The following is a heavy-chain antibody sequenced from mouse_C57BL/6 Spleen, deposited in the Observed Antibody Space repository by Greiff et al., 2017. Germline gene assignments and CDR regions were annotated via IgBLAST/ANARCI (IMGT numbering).Heavy chain of an antibody. D-gene: IGHD2-3*01. V-gene: IGHV1-50*01. CDR2: IDPSDSYT. CDR1: GYTFTSYW. J-gene: IGHJ3*01. Sequence: QVQLQQPGAELVRPGSSVKLSCKASGYTFTSYWMDWVKQRPGQGLEWIGEIDPSDSYTNYNQKFKGKATLTVDTSSSTAYMPLSSLASEDSAVXYCASYDGFAYWGQGTLVTVSA. CDR3: ASYDGFAY.